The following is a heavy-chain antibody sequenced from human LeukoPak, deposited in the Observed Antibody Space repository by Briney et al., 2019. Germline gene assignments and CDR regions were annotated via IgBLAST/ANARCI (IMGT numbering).Heavy chain of an antibody. CDR2: ISGSGGSGGRT. D-gene: IGHD1-7*01. CDR3: AKGLRRQLLSDFDS. V-gene: IGHV3-23*01. Sequence: PGGSLRLSCTASGFTFNNFDMSWVCQTPGMGLEWVASISGSGGSGGRTYNPDSVRGRFSISRDDFRSTLFLEMNSLTAGDTAVYYCAKGLRRQLLSDFDSWGRGILVTVSS. J-gene: IGHJ4*02. CDR1: GFTFNNFD.